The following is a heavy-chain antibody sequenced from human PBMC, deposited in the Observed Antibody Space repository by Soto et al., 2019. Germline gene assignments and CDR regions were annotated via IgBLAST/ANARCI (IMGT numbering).Heavy chain of an antibody. J-gene: IGHJ4*02. CDR1: GYNFIDYG. V-gene: IGHV1-18*01. CDR2: ISALHGDT. Sequence: QAQLVQSGAEVKKPGASVKVSCKASGYNFIDYGIGWVRQGPGQGLVWMGRISALHGDTTSAQKHKGRVTLTTDTSTNSAFMELMSLRSDATAFQFCASEGPVTVRGSFPFDYWCQGTLVTFSS. CDR3: ASEGPVTVRGSFPFDY. D-gene: IGHD3-10*02.